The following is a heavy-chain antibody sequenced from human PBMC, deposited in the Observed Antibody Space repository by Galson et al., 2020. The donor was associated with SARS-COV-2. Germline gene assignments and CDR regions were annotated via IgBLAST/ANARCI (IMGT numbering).Heavy chain of an antibody. V-gene: IGHV4-59*01. CDR1: GTSINNYY. CDR2: IYRSGAN. CDR3: ASESLHHVNNPFDY. Sequence: SATLSLTCTVTGTSINNYYWRWIQQSPDKGLEWIGYIYRSGANNLNPSLKSRVSISLDTSRSQFSLILTSVTAAAPAVYSCASESLHHVNNPFDYWGQGALVTVSS. J-gene: IGHJ4*02. D-gene: IGHD1-1*01.